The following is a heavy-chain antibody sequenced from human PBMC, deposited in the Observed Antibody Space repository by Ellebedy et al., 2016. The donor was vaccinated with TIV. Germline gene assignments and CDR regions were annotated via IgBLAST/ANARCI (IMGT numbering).Heavy chain of an antibody. CDR1: GFTFSSYA. J-gene: IGHJ6*02. CDR3: ARTHTAKLEYNYGMDV. D-gene: IGHD5-18*01. V-gene: IGHV3-33*08. Sequence: PGGSLRLSFAASGFTFSSYAMHWVRQAPGKGLEWVAVIWYDGSNKYYADSVKGRFTISRDNSKNTLYLQMNSLRAEDTAVYYCARTHTAKLEYNYGMDVWGQGTTVTVSS. CDR2: IWYDGSNK.